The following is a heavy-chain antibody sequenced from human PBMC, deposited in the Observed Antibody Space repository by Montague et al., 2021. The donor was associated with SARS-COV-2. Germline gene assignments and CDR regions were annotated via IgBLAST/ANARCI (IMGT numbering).Heavy chain of an antibody. J-gene: IGHJ6*02. V-gene: IGHV3-7*01. CDR3: ARGSTGWYAIFGHYGMDV. Sequence: SLRLSCAASRFTFSDFWMNWVRQAPGKGLEWVADIKHDGSEKSYVDSVXGRFTISRDNAKNSLYLQMNSLRAEDTAVYYCARGSTGWYAIFGHYGMDVWGQGTTVTVPS. CDR1: RFTFSDFW. D-gene: IGHD6-19*01. CDR2: IKHDGSEK.